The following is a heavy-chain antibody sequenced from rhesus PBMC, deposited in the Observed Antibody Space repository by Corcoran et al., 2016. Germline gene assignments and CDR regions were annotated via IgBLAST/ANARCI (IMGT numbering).Heavy chain of an antibody. CDR3: ARGTWIQIPDY. Sequence: QVQLQESGPGLVKPSETLSLTCAVSGYSISSGYYWGWIRQPPGKGLEYIGYISGSRGRTYYNPSLKSRVTISKDTSKNQFSLKLSSVTAADTAVYYCARGTWIQIPDYWGQGVLVTVSS. V-gene: IGHV4-99*02. D-gene: IGHD5-12*01. J-gene: IGHJ4*01. CDR2: ISGSRGRT. CDR1: GYSISSGYY.